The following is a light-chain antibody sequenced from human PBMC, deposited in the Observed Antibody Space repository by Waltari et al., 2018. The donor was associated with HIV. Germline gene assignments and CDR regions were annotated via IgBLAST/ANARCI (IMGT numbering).Light chain of an antibody. CDR3: CSFAGSTSWV. J-gene: IGLJ3*02. CDR2: EVT. CDR1: SSDIGSYNL. Sequence: QSALTQPASVSGSPGQSITFSCTGTSSDIGSYNLVSWYQQHHGKAPRLMIYEVTKRPSGVSYRLSGSKSGNTASLTISGLQAEDEADYYCCSFAGSTSWVFGGGTKLTVL. V-gene: IGLV2-23*02.